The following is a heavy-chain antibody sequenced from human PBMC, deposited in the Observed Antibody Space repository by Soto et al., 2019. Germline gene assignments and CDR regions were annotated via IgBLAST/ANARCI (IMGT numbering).Heavy chain of an antibody. V-gene: IGHV4-39*01. CDR2: IYYSGST. J-gene: IGHJ5*02. CDR3: VRFGALMTAQGWLGL. CDR1: GGSISSSSYY. D-gene: IGHD2-21*02. Sequence: SETLSLTCTVSGGSISSSSYYWGWIRQPPGKGLEWIGSIYYSGSTHNNPSLKSRVTLSVDTSKNQFSLRLRSVTGADTAVYYCVRFGALMTAQGWLGLWGQGPLVAVSS.